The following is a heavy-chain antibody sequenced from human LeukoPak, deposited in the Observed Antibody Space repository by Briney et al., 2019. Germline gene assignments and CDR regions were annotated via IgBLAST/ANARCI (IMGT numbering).Heavy chain of an antibody. V-gene: IGHV4-61*02. CDR3: ARGRITISS. D-gene: IGHD3-9*01. CDR1: GGSISSGSYY. CDR2: IYTSGST. Sequence: PSETLSLTCTVSGGSISSGSYYWSWIRQPAGKGLEWIGRIYTSGSTNYNPSLKSRVTISVDTSKNQFSLKLSSVTAADTAVYYCARGRITISSWGQGTLVTVSS. J-gene: IGHJ5*02.